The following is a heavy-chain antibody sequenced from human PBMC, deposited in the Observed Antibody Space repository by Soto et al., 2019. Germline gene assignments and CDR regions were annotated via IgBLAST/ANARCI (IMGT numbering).Heavy chain of an antibody. D-gene: IGHD2-8*02. V-gene: IGHV3-23*01. Sequence: GGSLRLSCAASDFILSTYYIIWVLQAPGKGLECVSTRTRTGVSTYYADSVKGRFTISRDDSQNTLYLQMNSLTVEDTAVYYCASAPGGGRTLRDYWGQGTMVTVSS. CDR3: ASAPGGGRTLRDY. CDR2: RTRTGVST. CDR1: DFILSTYY. J-gene: IGHJ4*02.